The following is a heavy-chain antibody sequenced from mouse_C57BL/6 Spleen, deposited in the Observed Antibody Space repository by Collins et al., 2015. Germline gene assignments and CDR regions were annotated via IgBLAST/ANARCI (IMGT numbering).Heavy chain of an antibody. D-gene: IGHD2-5*01. J-gene: IGHJ2*01. CDR1: GFHFSVNYW. Sequence: EVKLEESGGGLVQPGGSMKLSCVASGFHFSVNYWXXTGSASLQRGLEWVAQIRLKSDNYATHYAESVKGRFTISRDDSKSSVYLQMNNLRAEDTGIYYCTGSNVDYWGQGTTLTVSS. CDR2: IRLKSDNYAT. V-gene: IGHV6-3*01. CDR3: TGSNVDY.